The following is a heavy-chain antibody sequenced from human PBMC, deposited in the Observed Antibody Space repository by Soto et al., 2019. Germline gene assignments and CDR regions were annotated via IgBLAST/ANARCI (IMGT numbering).Heavy chain of an antibody. Sequence: RWEALKISCQGSGYSFSDYYVNWVRHLPGKGLEWMGTIDPRDSHPNYSPSFQGHVTISVDESTNTAYLQWSSLKASDTAIYYCACKSPYPARYSVLFDYWGPGTRLTV. CDR1: GYSFSDYY. D-gene: IGHD3-10*02. CDR3: ACKSPYPARYSVLFDY. CDR2: IDPRDSHP. V-gene: IGHV5-10-1*01. J-gene: IGHJ4*02.